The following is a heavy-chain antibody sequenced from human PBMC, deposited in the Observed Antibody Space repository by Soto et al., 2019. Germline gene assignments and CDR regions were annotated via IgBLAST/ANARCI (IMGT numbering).Heavy chain of an antibody. J-gene: IGHJ4*02. CDR3: ARAGASRDGYKRGSSAYFDY. Sequence: GASVKVSCKASGYTFTSYYMHWVRQAPGQGLEWMGIINPSGGSTSYAQKFQGRVTMTRDTSTSTVYMELSSLRSEDTAVYYCARAGASRDGYKRGSSAYFDYWGQGTLVTVSS. V-gene: IGHV1-46*01. D-gene: IGHD3-16*01. CDR1: GYTFTSYY. CDR2: INPSGGST.